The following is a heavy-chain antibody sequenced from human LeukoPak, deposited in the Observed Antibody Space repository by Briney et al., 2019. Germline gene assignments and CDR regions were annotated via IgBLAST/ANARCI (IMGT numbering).Heavy chain of an antibody. D-gene: IGHD6-19*01. CDR2: INHSGST. CDR3: ARISSRGYYYYYGMDV. V-gene: IGHV4-34*01. Sequence: SETLSLTCAVYGGSFSGYYWSWIRQPPGKGLEWIGEINHSGSTNYNPSLKSRVTISVDTSKNQFSLKLSSATAADTAVYYCARISSRGYYYYYGMDVWGQGTTVTVSS. CDR1: GGSFSGYY. J-gene: IGHJ6*02.